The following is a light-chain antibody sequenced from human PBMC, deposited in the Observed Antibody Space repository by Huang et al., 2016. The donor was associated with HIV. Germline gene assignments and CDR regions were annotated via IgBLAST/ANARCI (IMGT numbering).Light chain of an antibody. CDR1: QSISNW. J-gene: IGKJ4*01. Sequence: DIQMTQSPSTLSASVGDRVTITCRARQSISNWLAWYQQKPGKAPNLLIYKTSDLDSGVPSRFNGSGSGTEFTLTISSLQPDDSATYYCQQYNSYPITFGGGTKVEIK. CDR3: QQYNSYPIT. V-gene: IGKV1-5*03. CDR2: KTS.